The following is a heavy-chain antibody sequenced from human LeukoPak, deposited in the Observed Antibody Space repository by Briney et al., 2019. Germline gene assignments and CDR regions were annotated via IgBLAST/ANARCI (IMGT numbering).Heavy chain of an antibody. J-gene: IGHJ4*02. CDR2: IYSGGST. Sequence: GGSLRLSCAASGFTVSSNYMSWVRQAPGKGLEWVSVIYSGGSTYYADSVKGRFTISRDNAKNSLYLQMNSLRAEDTAVYYCAREFLEWLLYRGFDYWGQGTLVTVSS. D-gene: IGHD3-3*01. V-gene: IGHV3-53*01. CDR1: GFTVSSNY. CDR3: AREFLEWLLYRGFDY.